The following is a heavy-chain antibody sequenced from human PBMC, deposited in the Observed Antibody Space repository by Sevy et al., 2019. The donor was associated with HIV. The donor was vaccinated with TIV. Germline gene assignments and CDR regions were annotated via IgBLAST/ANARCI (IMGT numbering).Heavy chain of an antibody. CDR1: GFTFNKYW. CDR3: VREVGGFNWRPYYFDS. V-gene: IGHV3-7*01. D-gene: IGHD3-3*01. CDR2: IKQDESET. J-gene: IGHJ4*02. Sequence: GGSLRLSCAASGFTFNKYWMSWVRQTPEKGLEWVATIKQDESETYYVNSVKGRFVISRDNGKNSVSLQMNGLRVEDTALYYCVREVGGFNWRPYYFDSWGQGTLVTVSS.